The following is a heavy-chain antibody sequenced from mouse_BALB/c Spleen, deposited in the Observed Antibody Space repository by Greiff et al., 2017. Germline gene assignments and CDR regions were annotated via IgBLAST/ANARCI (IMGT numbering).Heavy chain of an antibody. J-gene: IGHJ3*01. CDR1: GFTFSDYY. CDR2: ISDGGSYT. CDR3: AREGSGTFAY. D-gene: IGHD4-1*01. V-gene: IGHV5-4*02. Sequence: EVQRVESGGGLVKPGGSLKLSCAASGFTFSDYYMYWVRQTPEKRLEWVATISDGGSYTYYPDSVKGRFTISRDNAKNNLYLQMSSLKSEDTAMYYCAREGSGTFAYWGQGTLVTVSA.